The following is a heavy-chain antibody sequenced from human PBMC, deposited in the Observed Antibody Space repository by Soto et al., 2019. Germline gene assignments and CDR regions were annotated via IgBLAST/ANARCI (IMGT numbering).Heavy chain of an antibody. CDR2: ISYDGSNK. Sequence: PGGSLRLSCAASGFTFSSYGMHWVRQAPGKGLEWVAVISYDGSNKYYADSVKGRFTISRDNSKNTLYLQMNSLRAEDTAVYYCAKDASSDTAMVYYFDYWGQGTLVTVSS. D-gene: IGHD5-18*01. CDR1: GFTFSSYG. J-gene: IGHJ4*02. V-gene: IGHV3-30*18. CDR3: AKDASSDTAMVYYFDY.